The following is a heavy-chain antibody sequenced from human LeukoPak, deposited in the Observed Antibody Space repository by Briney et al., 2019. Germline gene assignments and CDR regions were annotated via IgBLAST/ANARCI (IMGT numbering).Heavy chain of an antibody. V-gene: IGHV3-48*03. D-gene: IGHD2-15*01. Sequence: PGGSLRLSCAASGITFSSYAMNWVRQAPGKGLQWVSYISSSGSTIYYADSVKGRFTISRDNAKNSLYLQMNSLRAEDTAVYYCASELEAAFLFGFDYWGQGTPVTVSS. J-gene: IGHJ4*02. CDR2: ISSSGSTI. CDR1: GITFSSYA. CDR3: ASELEAAFLFGFDY.